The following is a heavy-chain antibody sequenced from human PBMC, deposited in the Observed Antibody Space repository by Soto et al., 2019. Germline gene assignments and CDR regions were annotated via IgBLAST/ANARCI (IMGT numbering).Heavy chain of an antibody. CDR3: ARDNTISTDAFDI. CDR1: GFTFSNYA. J-gene: IGHJ3*02. CDR2: ISSSSSYI. D-gene: IGHD2-2*01. V-gene: IGHV3-21*01. Sequence: GSLRLSCAASGFTFSNYAMSWVRQAPGKGPEWVSAISSSSSYIYYADSVKGRFTISRDNAKNSLYLQMNSLRAEDTAVYYCARDNTISTDAFDIWGQGTMVTVSS.